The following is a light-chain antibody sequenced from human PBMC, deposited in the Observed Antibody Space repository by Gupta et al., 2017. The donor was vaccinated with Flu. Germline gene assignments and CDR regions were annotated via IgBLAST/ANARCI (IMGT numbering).Light chain of an antibody. CDR1: SSNIGRNT. CDR3: EEWDDSLDGVV. Sequence: QSVLTQPPSASGTPGQRVTISCSGSSSNIGRNTVNWYQQLPGTAPKLLIYSHNQRPSGVPDRFSGSKSGTSASLAIRGLESEDEAEYYCEEWDDSLDGVVFGGGTKLTVL. J-gene: IGLJ3*02. V-gene: IGLV1-44*01. CDR2: SHN.